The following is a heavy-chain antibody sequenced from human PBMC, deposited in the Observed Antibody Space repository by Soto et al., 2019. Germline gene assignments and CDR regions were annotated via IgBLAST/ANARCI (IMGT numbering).Heavy chain of an antibody. J-gene: IGHJ4*02. CDR1: GYTFSNYD. CDR2: VNPNKGDT. V-gene: IGHV1-8*01. CDR3: ANVSRKGSAIDFDY. D-gene: IGHD3-10*01. Sequence: QVQLVQSGAELKKPGASVKVSCKASGYTFSNYDMNWVRQATGQGPEWIGWVNPNKGDTGYAQKFQGRVTLTTDITTTTAYMELTSLRSEDTAIYYCANVSRKGSAIDFDYWGQGTLITVSS.